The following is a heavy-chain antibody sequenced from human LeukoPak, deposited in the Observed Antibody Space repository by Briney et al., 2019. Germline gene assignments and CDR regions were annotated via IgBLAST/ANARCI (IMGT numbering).Heavy chain of an antibody. CDR1: GYTFTGYY. D-gene: IGHD1-7*01. Sequence: ASVKLSCKASGYTFTGYYMHWMRHPPGQGLDRMGCTNPNSGGANYEQKFQGRVTMTSDTSINTVYMELSSLRSDDTPVYYCSRTARYNWDYALGYWGQGNLVPASP. CDR3: SRTARYNWDYALGY. J-gene: IGHJ4*02. CDR2: TNPNSGGA. V-gene: IGHV1-2*02.